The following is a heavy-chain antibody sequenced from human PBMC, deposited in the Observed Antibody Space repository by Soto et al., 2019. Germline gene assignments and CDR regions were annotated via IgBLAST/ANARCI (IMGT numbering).Heavy chain of an antibody. CDR2: IVVGSGNT. CDR1: GFTFTSSA. V-gene: IGHV1-58*01. CDR3: AADGVYYDFWSGSVIYYGMDV. Sequence: GASVKVSCKASGFTFTSSAVQWVRQARGQRLEWIGWIVVGSGNTNYAQKFQERVTITRDMSTSTAYMELSSLRSEDTAVYYCAADGVYYDFWSGSVIYYGMDVWGQGTTVTVSS. D-gene: IGHD3-3*01. J-gene: IGHJ6*02.